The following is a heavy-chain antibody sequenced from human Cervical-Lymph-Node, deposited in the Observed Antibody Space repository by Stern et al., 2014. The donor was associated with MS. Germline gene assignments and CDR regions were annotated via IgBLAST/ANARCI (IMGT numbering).Heavy chain of an antibody. CDR3: AREAGSSGWNYYFDY. J-gene: IGHJ4*02. CDR2: IHSGGST. Sequence: EVQLVESGGGLIQPGGSLRLSCAVSGFTVSSYYMNWVRQAPGKGLEWVSVIHSGGSTNYADAVKGRFTISRDISKNTLYLQMNSLRVDDTAVYFCAREAGSSGWNYYFDYWGQGALVTVSS. D-gene: IGHD6-19*01. CDR1: GFTVSSYY. V-gene: IGHV3-53*01.